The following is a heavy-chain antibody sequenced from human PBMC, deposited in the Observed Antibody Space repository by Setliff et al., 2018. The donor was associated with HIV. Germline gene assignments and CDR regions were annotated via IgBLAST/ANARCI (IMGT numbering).Heavy chain of an antibody. CDR2: SYYSGST. V-gene: IGHV4-39*07. J-gene: IGHJ4*02. CDR3: AAQDLAEVRWYYMDY. CDR1: GGSISSSSYY. D-gene: IGHD2-15*01. Sequence: PSETLSLTCTVSGGSISSSSYYWGRIRQPPGKGLEWIGSSYYSGSTDHNPSLKRRVSISLDTSKNQFSLRLNSATAADTAVYYCAAQDLAEVRWYYMDYWGQGAPVTVSS.